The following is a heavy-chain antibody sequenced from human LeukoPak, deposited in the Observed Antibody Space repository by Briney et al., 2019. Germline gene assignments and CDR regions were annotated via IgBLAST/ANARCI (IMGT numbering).Heavy chain of an antibody. J-gene: IGHJ4*02. V-gene: IGHV3-23*01. D-gene: IGHD2-15*01. CDR2: ITSDGSAT. Sequence: GASLRLSCAASGFTFSNYAMGWVHQTPGKGLECISLITSDGSATYYVDSVKGRFTISRDNSDNTMYLQMSSLRADDTAVYYCAKAPIQYCSGASCYPFDYWGQGTLVTVSS. CDR3: AKAPIQYCSGASCYPFDY. CDR1: GFTFSNYA.